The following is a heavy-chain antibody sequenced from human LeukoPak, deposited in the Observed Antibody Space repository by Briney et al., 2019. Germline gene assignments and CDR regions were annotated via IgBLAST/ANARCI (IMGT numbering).Heavy chain of an antibody. Sequence: PGGSLRLSCAASGFTFSSYGMHWVRQAPGKGLEWVAVIWYDGSNKYYADSVKGRFTISRDNSKNTLYLQMNSLRAEDTAVYYCARRADYYDSSGYYVNWFDPWGQGTLVTVSS. CDR2: IWYDGSNK. CDR3: ARRADYYDSSGYYVNWFDP. D-gene: IGHD3-22*01. J-gene: IGHJ5*02. CDR1: GFTFSSYG. V-gene: IGHV3-33*01.